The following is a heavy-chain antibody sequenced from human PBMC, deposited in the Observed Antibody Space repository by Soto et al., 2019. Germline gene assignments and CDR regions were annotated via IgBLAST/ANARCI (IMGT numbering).Heavy chain of an antibody. Sequence: ASVKVSCKASGYTFTSYAISWVRQAPGQGLEWMGWISAYNGNTNYAQKFQGRLTMTTDTSTSTAYMELRSLRSDDTAVYYCAKVLSGTYFDDSDYWGQGTLVTVSS. D-gene: IGHD1-26*01. J-gene: IGHJ4*02. CDR1: GYTFTSYA. CDR2: ISAYNGNT. CDR3: AKVLSGTYFDDSDY. V-gene: IGHV1-18*01.